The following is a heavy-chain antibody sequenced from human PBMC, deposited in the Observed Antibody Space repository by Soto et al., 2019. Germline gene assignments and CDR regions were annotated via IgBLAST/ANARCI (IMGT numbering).Heavy chain of an antibody. Sequence: SETLSLTCTVSGCSISSSSYYWGWIRQPPGKGLEWIGCIYYSGSTYYNPSLKSRVTISVDTSKNQFSLKLSSVTAADTAVYYCATQAQEYYYYYYYMDVWGKGTTVTVSS. CDR1: GCSISSSSYY. J-gene: IGHJ6*03. V-gene: IGHV4-39*07. CDR3: ATQAQEYYYYYYYMDV. CDR2: IYYSGST.